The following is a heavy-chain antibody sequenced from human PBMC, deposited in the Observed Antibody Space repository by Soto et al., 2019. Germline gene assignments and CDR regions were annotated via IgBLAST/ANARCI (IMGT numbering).Heavy chain of an antibody. D-gene: IGHD3-3*01. CDR1: GFTFSSYW. CDR3: ARDRRGENYDFWSGYSQRPRYYYGMDV. J-gene: IGHJ6*02. CDR2: IKQDGSEK. V-gene: IGHV3-7*05. Sequence: PGGSLRLSCAASGFTFSSYWMSWVRQAPGKGLEWVANIKQDGSEKYYVDSVKGRFTISRDNAKNSLYLQMNSLRAEDTAVYYCARDRRGENYDFWSGYSQRPRYYYGMDVWGQGTTVTVSS.